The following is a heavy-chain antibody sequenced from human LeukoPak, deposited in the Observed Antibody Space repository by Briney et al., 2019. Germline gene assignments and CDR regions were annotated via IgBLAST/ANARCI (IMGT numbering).Heavy chain of an antibody. CDR3: ATPITNLVGYGMDV. V-gene: IGHV1-69*13. J-gene: IGHJ6*02. Sequence: SVKVSCKASGGTFSSYAISWVRQAPGQGLEWMGGIIPIFGTANYAQKFQGRVTITAYESTSTAYMELSSLRSEDTAVYYCATPITNLVGYGMDVWGQGTTVTVSS. CDR2: IIPIFGTA. CDR1: GGTFSSYA. D-gene: IGHD2-15*01.